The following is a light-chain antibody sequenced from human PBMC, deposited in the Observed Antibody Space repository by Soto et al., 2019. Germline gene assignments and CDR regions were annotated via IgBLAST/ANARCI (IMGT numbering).Light chain of an antibody. CDR1: SGSVSTSYY. J-gene: IGLJ3*02. CDR2: STN. V-gene: IGLV8-61*01. Sequence: QTVVTQEPSFSVSPGRTVTLTCGLSSGSVSTSYYPSWYQQTPGQAPRTLIYSTNTRPSGVPDRFSGSILGNKAALTITGAQADDEADYYCALYMGSGIWVFGGGTKLPVL. CDR3: ALYMGSGIWV.